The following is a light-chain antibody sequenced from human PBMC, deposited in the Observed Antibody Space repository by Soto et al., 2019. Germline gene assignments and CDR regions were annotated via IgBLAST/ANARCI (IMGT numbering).Light chain of an antibody. J-gene: IGKJ2*01. V-gene: IGKV1-39*01. Sequence: DIQMTQSPSSLSASVGDRVTITCRARQIITTYLNWYQQEPGRAPRLLIHSASSLQSGVPSKFSGSGSRADFTLTISSLQPEDFATYYCQQSYSTPYTFGQGTKLEIK. CDR1: QIITTY. CDR3: QQSYSTPYT. CDR2: SAS.